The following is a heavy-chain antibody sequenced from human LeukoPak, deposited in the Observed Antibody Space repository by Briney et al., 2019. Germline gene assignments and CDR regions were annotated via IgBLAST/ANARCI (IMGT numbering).Heavy chain of an antibody. CDR3: ARNENSGWGYFDY. CDR2: IGGSNGIT. CDR1: GFTFSTYW. V-gene: IGHV3-23*01. D-gene: IGHD5-12*01. J-gene: IGHJ4*02. Sequence: GGSLRLSCSASGFTFSTYWMSWVRQAPGKGLEWVSVIGGSNGITFYVGSVKGRFTISRDNSKDTLYLQMNSLRAEDTAVYYCARNENSGWGYFDYWGQGTLVTVSS.